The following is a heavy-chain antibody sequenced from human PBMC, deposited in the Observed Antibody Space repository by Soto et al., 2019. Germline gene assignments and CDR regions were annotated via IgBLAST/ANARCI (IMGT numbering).Heavy chain of an antibody. CDR1: GFTFSSYA. CDR2: ISYDGSNK. Sequence: QVQLVESGGGVVQPGRSLRLSCAASGFTFSSYAMHWVRQAPGKGLEWVAVISYDGSNKYYADSVKGRFTISRDNSKNTLYLQMNSLRAEDTAVYYCARDRGGYKDYYGMDVWGQGTTVTVSS. V-gene: IGHV3-30-3*01. CDR3: ARDRGGYKDYYGMDV. D-gene: IGHD1-20*01. J-gene: IGHJ6*02.